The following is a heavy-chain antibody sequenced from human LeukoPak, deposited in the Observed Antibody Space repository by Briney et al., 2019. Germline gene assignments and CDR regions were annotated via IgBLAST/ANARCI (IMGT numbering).Heavy chain of an antibody. D-gene: IGHD2-8*01. CDR2: INHSGST. V-gene: IGHV4-34*01. CDR1: GGSFSGYY. CDR3: ARPGWYCTNGVCYDY. J-gene: IGHJ4*02. Sequence: SETLSLTCAVYGGSFSGYYWSWIRQPPGKGLEWIGEINHSGSTNYNPSLKSRVTISVDTSKNQFSLKLSSVTAADTAVYYCARPGWYCTNGVCYDYWGQGTLVTVSS.